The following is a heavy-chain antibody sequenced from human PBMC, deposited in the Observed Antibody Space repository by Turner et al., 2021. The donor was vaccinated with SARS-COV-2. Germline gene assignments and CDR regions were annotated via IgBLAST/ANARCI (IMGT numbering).Heavy chain of an antibody. CDR2: INHGEST. V-gene: IGHV4-34*01. D-gene: IGHD6-19*01. CDR1: GGSFSGYY. J-gene: IGHJ4*02. Sequence: QVQLQQWGAGLLKPSETLSLTCAVYGGSFSGYYWSWIRQPPGKGLEWIGEINHGESTNYNPSLKSRVTISVDTSKTQFSLKLSSVTAADTAVYYCARSGWSLWYFYYWGQGTLVTVSS. CDR3: ARSGWSLWYFYY.